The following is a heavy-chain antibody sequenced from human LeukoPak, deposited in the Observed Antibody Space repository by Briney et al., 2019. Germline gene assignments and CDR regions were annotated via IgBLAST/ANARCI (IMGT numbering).Heavy chain of an antibody. Sequence: GGSLRLSCAASGFTFSSYEMNWVRQAPGKGLEWVSYISSSGSTIYYADSVKGRLTISRDNAKNSLYLQMNSLRAEDTAVYYCARGKTTYYYYGMDVWGQGTTVTVSS. D-gene: IGHD4-17*01. CDR2: ISSSGSTI. J-gene: IGHJ6*02. CDR3: ARGKTTYYYYGMDV. V-gene: IGHV3-48*03. CDR1: GFTFSSYE.